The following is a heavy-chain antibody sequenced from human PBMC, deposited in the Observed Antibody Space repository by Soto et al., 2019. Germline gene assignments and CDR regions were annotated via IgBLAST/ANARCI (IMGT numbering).Heavy chain of an antibody. Sequence: PGRSLRLSCIASGFTFSSYAMTWVRQAPGKGMEWVSDISGSGGITYYADSVKGRLTISRDNSKNTLNLQMNSLRADDTAVYYCASACRAAPFQYTVDLWGQGTPVTVSS. CDR3: ASACRAAPFQYTVDL. CDR2: ISGSGGIT. CDR1: GFTFSSYA. D-gene: IGHD1-1*01. V-gene: IGHV3-23*01. J-gene: IGHJ6*02.